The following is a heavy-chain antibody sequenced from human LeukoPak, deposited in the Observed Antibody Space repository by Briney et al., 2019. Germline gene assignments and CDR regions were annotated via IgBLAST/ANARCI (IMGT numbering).Heavy chain of an antibody. CDR3: ARDPAYYYDSSGYYYV. CDR1: GGTFSSYA. CDR2: IIPTLGIA. V-gene: IGHV1-69*04. D-gene: IGHD3-22*01. J-gene: IGHJ4*02. Sequence: ASVKVSCKASGGTFSSYAISWVRQAPGQGLEWMGRIIPTLGIANYAQKFQGRVTITADKSTSTAYMELSSLRSEDTAVYYCARDPAYYYDSSGYYYVWGQGTLVTVSS.